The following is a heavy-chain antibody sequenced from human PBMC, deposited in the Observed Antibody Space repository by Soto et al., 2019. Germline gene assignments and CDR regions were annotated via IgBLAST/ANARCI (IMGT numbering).Heavy chain of an antibody. D-gene: IGHD3-22*01. CDR3: ARIAYYYDSSGYCFDY. Sequence: SETLSRTCTVSGGSFSGYYWSWIRQPPGRGLEWIGAINHSGSTNYNPSLKSRVTISVDTSNNQFSLKLSSVTAADTAVFYCARIAYYYDSSGYCFDYWGQGTLVTVSS. CDR1: GGSFSGYY. CDR2: INHSGST. J-gene: IGHJ4*02. V-gene: IGHV4-34*01.